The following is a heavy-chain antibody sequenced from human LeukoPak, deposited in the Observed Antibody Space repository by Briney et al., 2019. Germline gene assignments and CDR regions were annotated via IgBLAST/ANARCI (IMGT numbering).Heavy chain of an antibody. CDR3: ARDHHDSSGYYPNAFDY. V-gene: IGHV3-23*01. CDR2: ISGSGGST. J-gene: IGHJ4*02. D-gene: IGHD3-22*01. Sequence: GGSLRLSCAASGFTFSSYGMSWVRQAPGKGLEWVSAISGSGGSTYYADSVKGRFTISRDNAKNSLYLQMNSLRAEDTAVYYCARDHHDSSGYYPNAFDYWGQGTLVTVSS. CDR1: GFTFSSYG.